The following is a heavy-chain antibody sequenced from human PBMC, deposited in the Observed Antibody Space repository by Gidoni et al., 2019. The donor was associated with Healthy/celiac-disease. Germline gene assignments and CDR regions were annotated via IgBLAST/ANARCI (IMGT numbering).Heavy chain of an antibody. J-gene: IGHJ4*02. D-gene: IGHD5-12*01. CDR1: GYTFTSYG. CDR3: ARDGAGGGPHTKLVAVDY. Sequence: QVQLVQSGTEVKKPGPSVKVSCWSSGYTFTSYGISWVRQAPGQGLEWMGWISAYNVNTNYAQKLQGRVTMTTDTSTSTAYMELRSLRSDDTAVYYCARDGAGGGPHTKLVAVDYWGQGTLVTVSS. CDR2: ISAYNVNT. V-gene: IGHV1-18*04.